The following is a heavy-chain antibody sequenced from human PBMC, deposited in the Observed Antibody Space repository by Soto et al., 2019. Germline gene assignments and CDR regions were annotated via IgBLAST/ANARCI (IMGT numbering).Heavy chain of an antibody. J-gene: IGHJ6*02. CDR3: ARSVLRFLEWLETYGMDV. V-gene: IGHV1-18*01. CDR1: GYTFNTYA. CDR2: ISGYNGNT. D-gene: IGHD3-3*01. Sequence: ASVKVSCKASGYTFNTYAITWVRQAPGQGLEWMGWISGYNGNTNYAQTLQGRGTMTTDTSTSTAYLELRSLRSDDTAVYYCARSVLRFLEWLETYGMDVWGQGTTVTVSS.